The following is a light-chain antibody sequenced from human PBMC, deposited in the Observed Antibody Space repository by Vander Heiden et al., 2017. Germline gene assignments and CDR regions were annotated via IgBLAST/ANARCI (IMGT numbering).Light chain of an antibody. CDR3: CSYAGSYTYVV. CDR2: DVS. CDR1: NSHLASYNH. V-gene: IGLV2-11*01. J-gene: IGLJ2*01. Sequence: QSALTQPRPLSGSAGQPVTSSCTGTNSHLASYNHVPWYQQQPGKAPKLMIYDVSKRPSGVPDRFSGSKSGNTASLTISGLQAEDEADYYCCSYAGSYTYVVFGGGTKLTVL.